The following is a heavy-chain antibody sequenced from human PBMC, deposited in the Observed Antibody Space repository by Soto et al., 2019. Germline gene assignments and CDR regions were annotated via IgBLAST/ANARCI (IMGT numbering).Heavy chain of an antibody. CDR2: ISAYNGNT. V-gene: IGHV1-18*01. CDR1: GYTFTSYG. D-gene: IGHD3-9*01. Sequence: ASVKVSCKASGYTFTSYGISWVRQAPGQGLEWMGWISAYNGNTNYAQKLQGRVTMTTDTSTSTAYMELRSLRSDDTAVYYCARDLGAYYDILTGYSRASDYWGQGTLVTVSS. J-gene: IGHJ4*02. CDR3: ARDLGAYYDILTGYSRASDY.